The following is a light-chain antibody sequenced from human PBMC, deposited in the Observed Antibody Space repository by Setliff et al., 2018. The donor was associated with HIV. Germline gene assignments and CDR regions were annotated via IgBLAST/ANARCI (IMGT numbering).Light chain of an antibody. CDR2: DVT. CDR1: SSDVGGSNY. Sequence: QSVLTQPRSVSGSPGQSVTISCTGTSSDVGGSNYVSWYQQYPDKAPKLIIYDVTKRPSGVPDRFSGSKSGNTASLTISGLQAEDEADYYCSSYATRGTRVFGGGTKVTVL. V-gene: IGLV2-11*01. J-gene: IGLJ3*02. CDR3: SSYATRGTRV.